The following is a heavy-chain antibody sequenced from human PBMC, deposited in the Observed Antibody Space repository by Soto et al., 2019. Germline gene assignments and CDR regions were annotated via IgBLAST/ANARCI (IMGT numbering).Heavy chain of an antibody. J-gene: IGHJ4*02. D-gene: IGHD2-15*01. CDR2: INYSGST. CDR3: ARGPPGYCSGGSCYSPPRTNRFDY. V-gene: IGHV4-61*01. CDR1: GGSVSTGSYY. Sequence: PSETLSLTCTVSGGSVSTGSYYWSWIRQPPGKGLEWIGYINYSGSTNYNPSLKSRVTISVDTSKNQFSLKLSSVTAADTAVYYCARGPPGYCSGGSCYSPPRTNRFDYWGQGTLVTVSS.